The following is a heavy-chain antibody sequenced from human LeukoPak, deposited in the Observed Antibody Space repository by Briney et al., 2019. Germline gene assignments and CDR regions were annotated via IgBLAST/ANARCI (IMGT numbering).Heavy chain of an antibody. CDR3: ARNDRGRPADY. Sequence: PSETLSLTCNVSGGSINNSPYYWAWIRQSPGKGLEWIASMHYSGTTYHNPSLRSRVTISVDTSKNQFSLRLISVTAADTAVYYCARNDRGRPADYWGQGTLVTVSS. V-gene: IGHV4-39*01. CDR2: MHYSGTT. CDR1: GGSINNSPYY. J-gene: IGHJ4*02. D-gene: IGHD1-26*01.